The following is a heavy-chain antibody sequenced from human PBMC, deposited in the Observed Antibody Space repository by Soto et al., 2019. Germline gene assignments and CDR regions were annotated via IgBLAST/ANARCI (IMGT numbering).Heavy chain of an antibody. CDR1: GFTFSSYW. J-gene: IGHJ4*02. CDR2: IKQDGSEK. D-gene: IGHD5-12*01. CDR3: AREWVRRDGYNPTCDY. V-gene: IGHV3-7*01. Sequence: LRLSCAASGFTFSSYWMSWVRQAPGKGLEWVANIKQDGSEKYYVDSVKGRFTISRDNAKNSLYLQMNSLRAEDTAVYYCAREWVRRDGYNPTCDYWGQGTLVTVSS.